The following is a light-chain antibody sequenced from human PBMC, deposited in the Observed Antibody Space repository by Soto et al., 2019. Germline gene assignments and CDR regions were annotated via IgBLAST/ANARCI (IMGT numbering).Light chain of an antibody. Sequence: EIVLTQSPATLSLSPGERATLSCRASQSVSSFLAWSQQKPGQAPRLLIYDTSNRATGIPARFSGSGSGTDFTLTISSLEPEDFAVYYCHQRSGWPPTFGGGTRVEIK. J-gene: IGKJ4*01. CDR1: QSVSSF. CDR3: HQRSGWPPT. V-gene: IGKV3-11*01. CDR2: DTS.